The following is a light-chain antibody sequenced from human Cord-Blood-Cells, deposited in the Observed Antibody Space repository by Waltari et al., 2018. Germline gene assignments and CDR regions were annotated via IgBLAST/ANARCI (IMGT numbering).Light chain of an antibody. V-gene: IGLV2-23*01. CDR1: SSVTGSYNL. CDR2: AGS. CDR3: CSYAGSSTFV. Sequence: QSALTQPASVSGSPAPPFLPSCPGTSSVTGSYNLVPWYHQPPGKAPKLMIYAGSKRPSGVSNRFSGSKSGNTASLTISGLQAEDEADYYCCSYAGSSTFVFGSGTKVTVL. J-gene: IGLJ1*01.